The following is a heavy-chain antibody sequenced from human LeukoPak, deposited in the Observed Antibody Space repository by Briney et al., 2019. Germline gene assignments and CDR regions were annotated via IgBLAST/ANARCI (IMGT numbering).Heavy chain of an antibody. CDR1: GYTFTNYA. J-gene: IGHJ5*02. CDR3: ARDPGPVYGDYEKISWFDP. CDR2: INAGNGDT. V-gene: IGHV1-3*01. Sequence: ASVKVSCKTSGYTFTNYAIHWVRQAPGQRFEWMGWINAGNGDTKYSQKFQGRVSLTRDTSASTAYMELSSLRSEDTAVYYCARDPGPVYGDYEKISWFDPWGQGTLVTVSS. D-gene: IGHD4-17*01.